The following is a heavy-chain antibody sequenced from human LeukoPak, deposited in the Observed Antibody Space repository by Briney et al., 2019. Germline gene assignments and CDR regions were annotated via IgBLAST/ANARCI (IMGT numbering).Heavy chain of an antibody. J-gene: IGHJ4*02. Sequence: GGSLRLSCAASGFTFSDYGMSWVRQAPGKGLEWVSGISDSGDYTYHADSVRGRFTISRDNSKNTLFLQVNSLRAEDTAVYYCAKDVWHYDSSGSYPFDCWGQGTLVTVSS. V-gene: IGHV3-23*01. CDR3: AKDVWHYDSSGSYPFDC. CDR2: ISDSGDYT. CDR1: GFTFSDYG. D-gene: IGHD3-22*01.